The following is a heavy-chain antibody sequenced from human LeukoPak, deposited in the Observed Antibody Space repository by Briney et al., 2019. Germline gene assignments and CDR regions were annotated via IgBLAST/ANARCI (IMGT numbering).Heavy chain of an antibody. V-gene: IGHV3-69-1*02. D-gene: IGHD5-24*01. CDR1: AFTFSNYA. J-gene: IGHJ4*02. CDR3: VRDLTIGDGYTKFDY. CDR2: ISGTCYV. Sequence: GGSLRLSCAPSAFTFSNYAMSWVRQAPGGGLEWGSSISGTCYVYSADSVKAPFTISRDEAKTSLYLQLNTLTAEDTAVYYCVRDLTIGDGYTKFDYWGQGTLVTVSS.